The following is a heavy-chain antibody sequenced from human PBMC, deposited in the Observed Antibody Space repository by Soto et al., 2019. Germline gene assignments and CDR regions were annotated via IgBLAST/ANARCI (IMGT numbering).Heavy chain of an antibody. D-gene: IGHD3-10*02. CDR3: ARSGDNYNVLDY. J-gene: IGHJ4*02. V-gene: IGHV3-11*06. Sequence: GGSPRLSCEGSGFTFSDYYMSWIRQAPGRGLEWISYSSNSGTFTRYLNSVKGRFSISRDNTKNFLYLQMNSLRAEDTAVYDCARSGDNYNVLDYWGQGTPVTVST. CDR1: GFTFSDYY. CDR2: SSNSGTFT.